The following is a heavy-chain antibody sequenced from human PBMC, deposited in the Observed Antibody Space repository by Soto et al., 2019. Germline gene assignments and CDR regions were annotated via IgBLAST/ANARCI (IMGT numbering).Heavy chain of an antibody. J-gene: IGHJ4*02. D-gene: IGHD6-13*01. Sequence: ASVKVSCKASRGTFNNYALTWVRQAPGQGLEWMGGIIPISGTINYAQKFQGRLTITADESTNTAYMELTSLTSGDTAVYYCASAYGTSWYGDYWGQGTLVTVSS. V-gene: IGHV1-69*13. CDR2: IIPISGTI. CDR1: RGTFNNYA. CDR3: ASAYGTSWYGDY.